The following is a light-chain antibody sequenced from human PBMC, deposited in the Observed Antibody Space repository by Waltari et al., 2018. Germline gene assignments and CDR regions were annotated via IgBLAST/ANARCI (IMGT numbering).Light chain of an antibody. CDR1: QGVRRHW. CDR3: HQYDTAPHT. V-gene: IGKV3-20*01. CDR2: GAS. J-gene: IGKJ4*01. Sequence: EIVLTQSPGTLSLSLGAGATLSCRASQGVRRHWLAWYHQRPGQAPRLLIYGASTRATGITDKFIGSGSGTDFILTIRRLEPEDFGVYYCHQYDTAPHTFGGGTKVEIK.